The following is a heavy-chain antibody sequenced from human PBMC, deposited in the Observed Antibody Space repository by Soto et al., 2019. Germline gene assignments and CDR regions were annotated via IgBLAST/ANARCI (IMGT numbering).Heavy chain of an antibody. CDR1: GGSISSGDYY. D-gene: IGHD2-8*01. CDR2: IYDSGST. CDR3: ARDNGVVP. V-gene: IGHV4-30-4*01. Sequence: QVQLQESGPGLVKPSQTLSLTCTVSGGSISSGDYYWSWIRQPPGKGLEWIGYIYDSGSTYYNPSLNRRDNITPDTSKQQFSLKLTSGTAADTAVYYCARDNGVVPWGQGTLVTVSS. J-gene: IGHJ5*02.